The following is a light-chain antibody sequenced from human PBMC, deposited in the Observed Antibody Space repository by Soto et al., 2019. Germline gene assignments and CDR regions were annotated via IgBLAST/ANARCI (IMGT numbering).Light chain of an antibody. CDR2: KAS. V-gene: IGKV1-5*03. CDR1: QSISTW. CDR3: QQYTSYYT. J-gene: IGKJ2*01. Sequence: DIQMTQSPSTLSASVGDRVTITCRASQSISTWLAWYQQKPGQAPKLLIYKASTLQTGVPSRFSGSGSGADFTLTISSLQPEDFGTYYCQQYTSYYTFGQGT.